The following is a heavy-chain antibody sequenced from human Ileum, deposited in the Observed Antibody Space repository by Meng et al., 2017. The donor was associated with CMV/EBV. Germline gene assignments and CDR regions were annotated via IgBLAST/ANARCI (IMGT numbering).Heavy chain of an antibody. CDR1: GFTFVHYG. V-gene: IGHV3-20*04. CDR2: ITWNGGST. Sequence: GGSLRLSCAASGFTFVHYGMSWVRQAPGKGLEYVSAITWNGGSTDYADSVKGRFTISRDNAKNSLYLQMNSLRAEDTALYYCARDIVDNEDGVWGQGTTVTGAS. CDR3: ARDIVDNEDGV. D-gene: IGHD5-12*01. J-gene: IGHJ6*02.